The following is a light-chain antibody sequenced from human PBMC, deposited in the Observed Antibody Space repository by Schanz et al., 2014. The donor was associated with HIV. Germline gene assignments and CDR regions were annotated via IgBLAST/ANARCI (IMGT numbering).Light chain of an antibody. CDR2: EAS. CDR3: LHYNDFAST. Sequence: DRITISCRASQSISEWLAWYQQRPGQAPNLLISEASTLESGVPSRFSGTGSGTEFTLTISSLQPDDFATYFCLHYNDFASTFGQGTKLEIK. J-gene: IGKJ2*01. CDR1: QSISEW. V-gene: IGKV1-5*03.